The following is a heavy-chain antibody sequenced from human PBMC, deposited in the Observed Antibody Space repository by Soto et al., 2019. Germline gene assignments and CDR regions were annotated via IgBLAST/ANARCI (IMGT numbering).Heavy chain of an antibody. CDR3: ARDRDHTVTTTFDY. CDR2: IKQDGSEK. Sequence: PGGSLRLSCAASGFTFSSYWMSWVRQAPGKGLEWVANIKQDGSEKYYVDSVKGRFTISRDNAKNSLYLQMNSLRAEDTAVYYCARDRDHTVTTTFDYWGQGTLVTVSS. V-gene: IGHV3-7*01. D-gene: IGHD4-4*01. J-gene: IGHJ4*02. CDR1: GFTFSSYW.